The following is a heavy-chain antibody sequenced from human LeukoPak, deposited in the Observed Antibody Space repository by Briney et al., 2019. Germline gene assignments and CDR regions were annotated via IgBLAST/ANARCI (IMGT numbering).Heavy chain of an antibody. CDR3: ARDFAGYSSSWYDPRGFDY. D-gene: IGHD6-13*01. J-gene: IGHJ4*02. Sequence: GGSLRLSCAASGFTFSSYSMTWVRQAPGKGLEWVSYISSSSSTIYYADSVKGRFTISRDNAKNSLYLQMNSLRAEDTAVYYCARDFAGYSSSWYDPRGFDYWGQGTLVAVSS. V-gene: IGHV3-48*01. CDR1: GFTFSSYS. CDR2: ISSSSSTI.